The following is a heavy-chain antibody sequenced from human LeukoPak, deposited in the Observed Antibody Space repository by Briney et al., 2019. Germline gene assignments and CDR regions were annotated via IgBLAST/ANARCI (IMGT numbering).Heavy chain of an antibody. CDR2: ISYDGSYK. Sequence: PGGSLRLSCAASGFTFSSFGMHWVRQAPGKGLEWAAVISYDGSYKNYADSVKGRFTISRDISKNTLYLQMNSLTAEDTAVYYCAKRLGYYDSSEGYFDYWGQGTLVTVSS. CDR1: GFTFSSFG. V-gene: IGHV3-30*18. J-gene: IGHJ4*02. D-gene: IGHD3-22*01. CDR3: AKRLGYYDSSEGYFDY.